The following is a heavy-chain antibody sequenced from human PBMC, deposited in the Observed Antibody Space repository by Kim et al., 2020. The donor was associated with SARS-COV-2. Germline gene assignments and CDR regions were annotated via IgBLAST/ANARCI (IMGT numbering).Heavy chain of an antibody. D-gene: IGHD2-8*01. Sequence: SETLCLAGGGSGGSISSSSDYWGWIRQPPGKGLEWIGSIYYTGSTYYNPSLKSRVTISVDTSKNQFSLKLSSVTAADTAVYYCARHDRQWLEVSPHHFDYWCQGSLVTVSS. CDR3: ARHDRQWLEVSPHHFDY. V-gene: IGHV4-39*01. CDR1: GGSISSSSDY. CDR2: IYYTGST. J-gene: IGHJ4*02.